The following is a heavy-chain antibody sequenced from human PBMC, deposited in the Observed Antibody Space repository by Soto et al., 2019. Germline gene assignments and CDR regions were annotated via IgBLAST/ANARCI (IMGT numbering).Heavy chain of an antibody. Sequence: SETLSLTCTVSGGSVSSGSYYWSWIRQPPGKGLEWIGYIYYSGSTNYNPSLKSRVTISVDTSKNQFSLKLSSVTAADTAVYYCARVGARRDGYDFDYWGQGTLVTVSS. D-gene: IGHD5-12*01. CDR2: IYYSGST. CDR3: ARVGARRDGYDFDY. V-gene: IGHV4-61*01. J-gene: IGHJ4*02. CDR1: GGSVSSGSYY.